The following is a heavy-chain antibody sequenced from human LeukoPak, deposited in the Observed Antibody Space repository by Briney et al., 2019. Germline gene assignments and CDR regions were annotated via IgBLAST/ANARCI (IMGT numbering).Heavy chain of an antibody. CDR2: IHPGKSDT. D-gene: IGHD3-22*01. CDR3: ARHLNYYDSSGYYYADS. J-gene: IGHJ5*02. Sequence: GESLKISCKGSGYSFTSYWIAWVRQMPGKGLEWMGVIHPGKSDTRYRPSFRGQVTILVDKSISTAFLQWSSLQASDSAMYYCARHLNYYDSSGYYYADSWGQGTLVTVSS. V-gene: IGHV5-51*01. CDR1: GYSFTSYW.